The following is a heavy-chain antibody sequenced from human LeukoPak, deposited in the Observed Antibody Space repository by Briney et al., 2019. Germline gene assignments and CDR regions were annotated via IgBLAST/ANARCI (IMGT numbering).Heavy chain of an antibody. CDR1: GFTFSSYA. J-gene: IGHJ4*02. V-gene: IGHV3-30-3*01. CDR3: VADDY. Sequence: GRSLRLSCAASGFTFSSYAMHWVRQAPGKGLEWVAVISYDGSNKYYADSVKGRFTISRDNSKNTLYLQMNSLRAEDTAVYYCVADDYWGQGTLVTVSS. CDR2: ISYDGSNK.